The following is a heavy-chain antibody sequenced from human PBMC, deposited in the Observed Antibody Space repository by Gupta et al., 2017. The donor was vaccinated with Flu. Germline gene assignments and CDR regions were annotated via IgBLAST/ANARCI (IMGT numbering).Heavy chain of an antibody. CDR3: ARDLGGYYYDSSGYPLGY. CDR2: IIPILGIA. CDR1: GGTFSSYT. D-gene: IGHD3-22*01. J-gene: IGHJ4*02. Sequence: QVQLVQSGAEVKKPGSSVKVSCKASGGTFSSYTISWVRQAPGQGLEWMGRIIPILGIANYAQKFQGRVTITADKSTRTAYMELSSLRSEDTAVYYCARDLGGYYYDSSGYPLGYWGQGTLVTVSS. V-gene: IGHV1-69*08.